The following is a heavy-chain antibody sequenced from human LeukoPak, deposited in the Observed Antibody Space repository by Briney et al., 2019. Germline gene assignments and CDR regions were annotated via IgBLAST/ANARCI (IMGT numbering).Heavy chain of an antibody. Sequence: ASVKVSCKASGYTFTSYGISWVRQAPGQGLEWMGWISAYNGNTNYAQKLQGRVTMTTDTSTSTAYMELRSLRSDDTAVYYCARDTGYSSGWYGYYYYYMDVWGKGTTVTVSS. CDR2: ISAYNGNT. D-gene: IGHD6-19*01. J-gene: IGHJ6*03. CDR1: GYTFTSYG. V-gene: IGHV1-18*01. CDR3: ARDTGYSSGWYGYYYYYMDV.